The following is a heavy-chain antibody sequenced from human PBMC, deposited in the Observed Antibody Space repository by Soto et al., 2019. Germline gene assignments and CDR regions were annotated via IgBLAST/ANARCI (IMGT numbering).Heavy chain of an antibody. D-gene: IGHD1-26*01. J-gene: IGHJ6*02. CDR2: ISGYNGNT. V-gene: IGHV1-18*01. Sequence: QVQLVQSGAEVKKPGASVKVSCEASGYTFTSYGISWVRQAPGQGLEWMGWISGYNGNTNYAQKLQGRVTMTTDTSTSTAYMELRSLRSDDTAVYYCARDGAGNPVGYYYYYGMDVWGQGTTVTVSS. CDR1: GYTFTSYG. CDR3: ARDGAGNPVGYYYYYGMDV.